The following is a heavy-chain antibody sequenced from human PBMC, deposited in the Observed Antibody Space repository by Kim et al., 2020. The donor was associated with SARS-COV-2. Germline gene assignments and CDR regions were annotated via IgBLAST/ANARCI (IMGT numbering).Heavy chain of an antibody. CDR3: ARLGSSSRNFDY. D-gene: IGHD6-13*01. J-gene: IGHJ4*02. V-gene: IGHV3-7*04. Sequence: YYVDSVKGRFTISRDNAKNSLYLQMNSLRAEDTAVYYCARLGSSSRNFDYWGQGTLVTVSS.